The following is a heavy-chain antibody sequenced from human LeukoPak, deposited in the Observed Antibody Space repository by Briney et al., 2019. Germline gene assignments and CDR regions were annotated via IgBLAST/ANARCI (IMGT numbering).Heavy chain of an antibody. V-gene: IGHV1-69*04. Sequence: ASVKVSCKASGGTFSSYAISWVRQAPRQGLEWMGRIIPILGIANYAQKFQGRVTITADKSTSTAYMELSSLRSEDTAVYYCASLLSDYYDSSGYYEDYFDYWGQGTLVTVSS. CDR2: IIPILGIA. D-gene: IGHD3-22*01. CDR3: ASLLSDYYDSSGYYEDYFDY. CDR1: GGTFSSYA. J-gene: IGHJ4*02.